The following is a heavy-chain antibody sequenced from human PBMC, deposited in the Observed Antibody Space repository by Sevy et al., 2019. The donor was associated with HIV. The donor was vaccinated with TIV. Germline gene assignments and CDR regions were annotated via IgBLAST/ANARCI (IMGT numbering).Heavy chain of an antibody. CDR3: TSEASAAGTSFGLDV. J-gene: IGHJ6*02. CDR1: GFNFNKHF. V-gene: IGHV3-21*01. D-gene: IGHD6-13*01. CDR2: ISSRSGYI. Sequence: GGSLRLSCVGSGFNFNKHFMVWVRQAPGRGLQWVSSISSRSGYIFYSDSVRGRFTISRDNAKNSLFLEMNNLGVEDTAVYYCTSEASAAGTSFGLDVGAKGPRSPSP.